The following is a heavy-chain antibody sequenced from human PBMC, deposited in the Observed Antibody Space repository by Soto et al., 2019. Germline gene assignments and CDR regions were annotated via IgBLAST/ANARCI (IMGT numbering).Heavy chain of an antibody. V-gene: IGHV4-39*01. CDR3: ARGAGSPTYYYGMDV. CDR2: IFYGGST. J-gene: IGHJ6*02. Sequence: SETLSLTCTFSCDSISSSSYYWGWIRQPPGRGLEWIGSIFYGGSTYYNPSLKSRVTISVDTSKNQFSLNLSSVTAADTAEYYCARGAGSPTYYYGMDVWGQGTTVTVSS. CDR1: CDSISSSSYY. D-gene: IGHD2-15*01.